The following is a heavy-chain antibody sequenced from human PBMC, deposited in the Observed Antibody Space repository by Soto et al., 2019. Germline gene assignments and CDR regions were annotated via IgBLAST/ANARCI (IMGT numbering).Heavy chain of an antibody. Sequence: GASVKVSCKASGFTFTSSAVQWVRQARGQRLEWIEWIVVGSGNTNYAQKFQERVTITRDMSTSTAYMELSSLRSEDTAVYYCAVGPRYSGYDYGYYSYYMDVWGKGTTVTV. CDR3: AVGPRYSGYDYGYYSYYMDV. D-gene: IGHD5-12*01. CDR2: IVVGSGNT. CDR1: GFTFTSSA. J-gene: IGHJ6*03. V-gene: IGHV1-58*01.